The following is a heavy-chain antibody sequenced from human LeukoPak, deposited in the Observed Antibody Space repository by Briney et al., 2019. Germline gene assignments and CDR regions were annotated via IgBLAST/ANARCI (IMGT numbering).Heavy chain of an antibody. D-gene: IGHD3-22*01. J-gene: IGHJ4*02. CDR1: GGSISSYY. Sequence: SETLSLTCTVSGGSISSYYWSWIRQPPGKGLEWIGYIYYSGSTYYNPSLKSRVTISVDTSKNQFSLKLSSVTAADTAVYYCASYYYDSSGYYKFDYWGQGTLVTVSS. V-gene: IGHV4-59*04. CDR3: ASYYYDSSGYYKFDY. CDR2: IYYSGST.